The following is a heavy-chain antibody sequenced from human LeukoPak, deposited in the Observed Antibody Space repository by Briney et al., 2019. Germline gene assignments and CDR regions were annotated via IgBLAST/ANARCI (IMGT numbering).Heavy chain of an antibody. Sequence: KPSETLSLTCTVSGGSISSNHWWSWVRQPPGKGLEWIGEVYHTESTNYNPSLKSRVSISVDKSKNQFSLKLNSVTAADMAVYYCARAGQGYCTSAGCFLSLDYWGQGTLVTVSS. J-gene: IGHJ4*02. CDR3: ARAGQGYCTSAGCFLSLDY. CDR2: VYHTEST. D-gene: IGHD2-2*01. CDR1: GGSISSNHW. V-gene: IGHV4-4*02.